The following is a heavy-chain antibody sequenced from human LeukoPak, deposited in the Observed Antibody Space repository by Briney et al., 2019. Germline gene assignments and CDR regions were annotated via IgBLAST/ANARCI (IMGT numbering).Heavy chain of an antibody. CDR1: GFTFSSYG. CDR2: IWDDGSNQ. Sequence: PGRSLRLSCAASGFTFSSYGLHWVRQAPGKGLEWVAVIWDDGSNQYYADSVKGRFTISRDHSKNTLYLQMNSLRAEDTAVYYCARGYYSSSWTEYFQHWGQGTLVTVSS. CDR3: ARGYYSSSWTEYFQH. J-gene: IGHJ1*01. V-gene: IGHV3-33*01. D-gene: IGHD6-13*01.